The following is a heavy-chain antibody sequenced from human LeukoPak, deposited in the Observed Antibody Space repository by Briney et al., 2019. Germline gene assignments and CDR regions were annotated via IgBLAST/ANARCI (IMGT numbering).Heavy chain of an antibody. J-gene: IGHJ4*02. V-gene: IGHV4-34*01. CDR1: GGSFSGYY. D-gene: IGHD6-19*01. CDR3: AGRYSSGWYYFDY. Sequence: SSETLSLTCAVYGGSFSGYYWSWIRQPPGKGLEWIGEINHSGSSNYNPSLKSRVTISVDTSKNQFSLKLSSVTAADTAVYYCAGRYSSGWYYFDYWGQGTLVTVSS. CDR2: INHSGSS.